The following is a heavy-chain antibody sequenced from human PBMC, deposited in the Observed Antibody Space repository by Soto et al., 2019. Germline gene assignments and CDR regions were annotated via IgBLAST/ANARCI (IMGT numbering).Heavy chain of an antibody. CDR2: IYSGGST. CDR3: ARARYYYDSRDRSSYYFDY. D-gene: IGHD3-22*01. CDR1: GFTVSSNY. J-gene: IGHJ4*02. Sequence: GGSLRLSCAASGFTVSSNYMSWVRQAPGKGLEWVSVIYSGGSTYYADSVKGRFTISRDNSKNTLYLQMNSLRAEDTAVYYCARARYYYDSRDRSSYYFDYWGQGTLVTVSS. V-gene: IGHV3-53*01.